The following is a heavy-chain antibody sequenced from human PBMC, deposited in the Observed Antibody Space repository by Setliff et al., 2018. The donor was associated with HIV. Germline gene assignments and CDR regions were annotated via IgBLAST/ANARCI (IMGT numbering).Heavy chain of an antibody. V-gene: IGHV4-59*01. CDR2: IYYSGST. CDR3: AGDLHANFHVIEI. CDR1: GGSISSYY. D-gene: IGHD3-16*02. J-gene: IGHJ3*02. Sequence: SETLSLTCTVSGGSISSYYWSWIRQPPGKGLEWIGYIYYSGSTNYNPSLKSRVTISVDTSKNQFSLKLSSVTAADTAVYFCAGDLHANFHVIEIWGPGTMVTVSS.